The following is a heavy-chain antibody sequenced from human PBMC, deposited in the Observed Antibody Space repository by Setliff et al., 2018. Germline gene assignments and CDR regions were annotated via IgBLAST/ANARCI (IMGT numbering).Heavy chain of an antibody. CDR3: VREGDFWVGQGDV. CDR1: GYTFSRYS. CDR2: NNTNTGNP. D-gene: IGHD2-21*02. J-gene: IGHJ6*04. Sequence: ASVKVSCKASGYTFSRYSMNWVRQAPGQGLEWMGWNNTNTGNPTYAQGFTGRFVFSLDTSVSTAYLQINSLKTEDTAVYYCVREGDFWVGQGDVWGKGTTVTVSS. V-gene: IGHV7-4-1*02.